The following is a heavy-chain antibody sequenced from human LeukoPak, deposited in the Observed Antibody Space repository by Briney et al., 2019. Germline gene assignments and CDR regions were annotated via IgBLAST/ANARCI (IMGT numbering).Heavy chain of an antibody. CDR2: INPNSGGT. D-gene: IGHD6-19*01. Sequence: ASVKVSCKASGYTFTRFDINWVRQATGQGLEWMGWINPNSGGTNYAQKFQGRVTMTRDTSISTAYMELSRLRSDDTAVYYCARDESGIAVAGTSHMQDYWGQGTLVTVSS. CDR1: GYTFTRFD. J-gene: IGHJ4*02. V-gene: IGHV1-2*02. CDR3: ARDESGIAVAGTSHMQDY.